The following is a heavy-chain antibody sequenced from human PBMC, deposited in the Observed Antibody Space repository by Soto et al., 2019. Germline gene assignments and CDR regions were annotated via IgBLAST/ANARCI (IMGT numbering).Heavy chain of an antibody. CDR1: GGTFSNYT. CDR3: ARESNYYFGMDV. D-gene: IGHD6-6*01. CDR2: IIPFLGVA. J-gene: IGHJ6*02. V-gene: IGHV1-69*08. Sequence: QVQLVQSGAEVKKPGSSVKVSCKTSGGTFSNYTISWVRQAPGQGLEWMGRIIPFLGVANYAQRFQGRIXIXAXKSTITVSMELSSLRSEDTAVYYCARESNYYFGMDVWGQGTTVTVSS.